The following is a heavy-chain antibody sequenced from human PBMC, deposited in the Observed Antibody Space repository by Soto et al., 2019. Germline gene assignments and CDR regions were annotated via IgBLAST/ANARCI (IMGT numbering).Heavy chain of an antibody. CDR1: DDFISSYY. CDR2: VSTSGAT. J-gene: IGHJ6*02. D-gene: IGHD3-9*01. CDR3: ARADYEILTGSYAMDV. V-gene: IGHV4-4*07. Sequence: PSETLALTCTVSDDFISSYYWNWIRQPAGKGLEWIGRVSTSGATNYNPSLESRVTMSVDMSKKQLSLKLTSVTAADTAVYFCARADYEILTGSYAMDVWGQGTTVTVSS.